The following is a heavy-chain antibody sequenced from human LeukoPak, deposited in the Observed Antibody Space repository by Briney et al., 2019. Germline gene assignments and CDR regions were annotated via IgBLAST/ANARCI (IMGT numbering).Heavy chain of an antibody. J-gene: IGHJ4*02. CDR2: IYPGDSDT. V-gene: IGHV5-51*01. D-gene: IGHD6-13*01. Sequence: GESLKISCKGSGYSFTSYWIGWVRQMPGKGLEWMGIIYPGDSDTRYSPSFQGQVTISADKSISTAYLQWSSLKASDTAMYYCASRPAFRAAGTLFDYWGQGTLVTVSS. CDR1: GYSFTSYW. CDR3: ASRPAFRAAGTLFDY.